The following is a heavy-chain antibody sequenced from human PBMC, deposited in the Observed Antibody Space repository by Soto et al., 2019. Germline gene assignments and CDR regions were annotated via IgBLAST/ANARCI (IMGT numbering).Heavy chain of an antibody. V-gene: IGHV4-59*01. CDR2: IYYSGST. CDR3: ARDMGKNWNNIYYYYGMDV. CDR1: GGSISSYY. D-gene: IGHD1-1*01. J-gene: IGHJ6*02. Sequence: SETLSLTCTVSGGSISSYYWSWIRQPPGKGLEWIGYIYYSGSTNYNPSLKSRVTISVDTSKNQFSLKLSSVTAADTAVYYCARDMGKNWNNIYYYYGMDVWGQGTTVTVSS.